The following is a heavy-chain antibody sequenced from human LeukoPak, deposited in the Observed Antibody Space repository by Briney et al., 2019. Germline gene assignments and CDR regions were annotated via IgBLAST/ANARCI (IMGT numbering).Heavy chain of an antibody. CDR1: GASINNC. CDR2: IYASGNT. D-gene: IGHD6-19*01. V-gene: IGHV4-4*07. J-gene: IGHJ4*01. Sequence: SETLSLICTVSGASINNCWNWIRQPAGKGLEWIGHIYASGNTKYNPSLKTRVTMSVDTSKNQCSLTLYSMTAADTAVYYCATNYAAVSAFDSWGHGTRVTVSS. CDR3: ATNYAAVSAFDS.